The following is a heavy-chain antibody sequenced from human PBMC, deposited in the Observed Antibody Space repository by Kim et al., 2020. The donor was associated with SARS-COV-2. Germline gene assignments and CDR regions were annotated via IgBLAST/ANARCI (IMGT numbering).Heavy chain of an antibody. Sequence: FQGRVTITADESTSTAYMELSSLRSEDTAVYYCARGEGYCSGGSCASFDYWGQGTLVTVSS. D-gene: IGHD2-15*01. J-gene: IGHJ4*02. V-gene: IGHV1-69*01. CDR3: ARGEGYCSGGSCASFDY.